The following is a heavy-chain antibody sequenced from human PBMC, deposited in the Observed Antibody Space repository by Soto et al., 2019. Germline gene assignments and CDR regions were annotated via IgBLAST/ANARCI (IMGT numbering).Heavy chain of an antibody. V-gene: IGHV1-18*01. CDR1: GYTFTRYG. CDR2: ISAYNGNT. Sequence: AAVKVSCKASGYTFTRYGISWVRQARGQGLEWMGWISAYNGNTSYAQKLQGRVTMTTDTSPSTAYLELVSLRCDDTAVYYCAPSTNVVVPAAKPFSLDPRRKGPMVTVSS. CDR3: APSTNVVVPAAKPFSLDP. D-gene: IGHD2-2*01. J-gene: IGHJ5*02.